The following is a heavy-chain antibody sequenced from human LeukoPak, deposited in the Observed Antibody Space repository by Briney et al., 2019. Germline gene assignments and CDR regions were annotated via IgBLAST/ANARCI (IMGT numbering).Heavy chain of an antibody. CDR3: ASGWLRYYYFDT. D-gene: IGHD2-21*01. V-gene: IGHV4-59*01. J-gene: IGHJ4*02. CDR1: GDAISGNY. CDR2: VYYSGST. Sequence: SETLSLTCSVSGDAISGNYWSWIRQSPGQGLEWIGYVYYSGSTNYNPSLKSRAAISIDTSKNQFSLNLTSVTAADTAVYYCASGWLRYYYFDTWGQGTLVTVSS.